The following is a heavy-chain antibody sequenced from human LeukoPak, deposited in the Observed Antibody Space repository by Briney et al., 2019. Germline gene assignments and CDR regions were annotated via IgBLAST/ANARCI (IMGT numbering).Heavy chain of an antibody. D-gene: IGHD2-15*01. CDR3: ARLGFPVYYYYMDV. V-gene: IGHV3-11*04. Sequence: GGSLRLSCAASGFTFSDYYMSWIRQAPGKGLEWVSYISSSGSTIYYADSVKGRFTISRDNAKNSLYLQMNSLRAEDPAVYYCARLGFPVYYYYMDVWGKGTTVSVSS. CDR1: GFTFSDYY. CDR2: ISSSGSTI. J-gene: IGHJ6*03.